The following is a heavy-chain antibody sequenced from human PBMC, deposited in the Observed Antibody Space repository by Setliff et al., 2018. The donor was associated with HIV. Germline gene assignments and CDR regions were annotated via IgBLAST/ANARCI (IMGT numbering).Heavy chain of an antibody. CDR1: GGSIGTYY. CDR3: AREGLWNCRGGTCNDGLDI. J-gene: IGHJ3*02. D-gene: IGHD2-15*01. CDR2: IYASGT. Sequence: SETLSLTCTVSGGSIGTYYWNWIRLPAGKGLEWIGRIYASGTNYNPSHKSRVTMSLDTSKRQFSLKLTSVTAADTAVYYCAREGLWNCRGGTCNDGLDIWGQGTKVTVS. V-gene: IGHV4-4*07.